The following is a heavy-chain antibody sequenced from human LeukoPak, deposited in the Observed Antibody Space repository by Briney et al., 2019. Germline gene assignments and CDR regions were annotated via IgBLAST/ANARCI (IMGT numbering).Heavy chain of an antibody. J-gene: IGHJ4*02. V-gene: IGHV3-74*01. CDR2: INSDGSST. CDR3: ARVGQQLEHTFDY. Sequence: GGSLGLSCAASGFTFSSYWMHWVRQAPGKGLVWVSRINSDGSSTSYADSVKGRFTISRDNAKNSLYLQMNSLRAEDTAVYYCARVGQQLEHTFDYWGQGTLVTVSS. CDR1: GFTFSSYW. D-gene: IGHD6-13*01.